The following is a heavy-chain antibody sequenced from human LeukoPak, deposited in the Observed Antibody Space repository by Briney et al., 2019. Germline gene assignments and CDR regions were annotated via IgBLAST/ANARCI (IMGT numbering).Heavy chain of an antibody. CDR2: ISAYNGNT. Sequence: ASVKVSCKASGYTFTSYGISWVRQAPGQGLEWMGWISAYNGNTNYAQKLQGRVTMTTDTSTSTAYMELRSLRSDGTAVYYCARNPDTRSVILRYFDWSLNWFDPWGQGTLVTVSS. CDR3: ARNPDTRSVILRYFDWSLNWFDP. D-gene: IGHD3-9*01. J-gene: IGHJ5*02. V-gene: IGHV1-18*01. CDR1: GYTFTSYG.